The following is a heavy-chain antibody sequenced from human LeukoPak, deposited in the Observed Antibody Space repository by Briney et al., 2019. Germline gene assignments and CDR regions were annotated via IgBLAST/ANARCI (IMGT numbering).Heavy chain of an antibody. CDR3: ARDGGSYFNFYYGMDV. CDR1: GYTFTSYA. D-gene: IGHD1-26*01. V-gene: IGHV7-4-1*02. Sequence: ASVKVSCKASGYTFTSYAMNWVRQAPGQGLEWMGWINTNTGNPTYAQGFTGRFVFSLDTSVSTAYLQISSLKAEDTAVYYCARDGGSYFNFYYGMDVWGQGTTVTVSS. J-gene: IGHJ6*02. CDR2: INTNTGNP.